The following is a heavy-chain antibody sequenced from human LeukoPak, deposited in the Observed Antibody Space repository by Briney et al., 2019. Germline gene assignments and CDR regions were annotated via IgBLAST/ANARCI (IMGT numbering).Heavy chain of an antibody. CDR2: INHSGST. D-gene: IGHD1-7*01. CDR1: GGSISSGGYY. J-gene: IGHJ4*02. CDR3: CTGTTNYFDY. Sequence: SETLSLTCTVSGGSISSGGYYWSWIRQPPGKGLEWIGEINHSGSTNYNPSLKSRVTISVDTSKNQFSLKLSSVTAADTAVYYCCTGTTNYFDYWGQGTLVTVSS. V-gene: IGHV4-39*07.